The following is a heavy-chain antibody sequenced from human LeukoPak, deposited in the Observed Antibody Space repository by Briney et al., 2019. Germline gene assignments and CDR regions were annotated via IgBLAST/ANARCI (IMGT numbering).Heavy chain of an antibody. CDR3: ARPMTTVTTAGDFDY. Sequence: GRSLRLSCAASGFTSSSYAMHWVRQAPGKGLEWVAVISYDGSNKYYADSVKGRFTISRDNSKNTLYLQMNSLRAEDTAVYYCARPMTTVTTAGDFDYWGQGTLVTVSS. CDR1: GFTSSSYA. D-gene: IGHD4-17*01. J-gene: IGHJ4*02. V-gene: IGHV3-30*04. CDR2: ISYDGSNK.